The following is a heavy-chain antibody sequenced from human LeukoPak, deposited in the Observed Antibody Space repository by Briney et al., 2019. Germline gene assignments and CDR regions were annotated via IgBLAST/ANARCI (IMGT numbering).Heavy chain of an antibody. CDR2: MNPNSGNT. CDR3: ARWCCSSTSCYFDY. V-gene: IGHV1-8*03. Sequence: VASVKVSCKASGYTFTSYDINWVRQATGQGLEWMGWMNPNSGNTGYAQKFQGRVTITRNTSISTAYMELSSLRSEDTAVYHCARWCCSSTSCYFDYWGQGTLVTVSS. J-gene: IGHJ4*02. CDR1: GYTFTSYD. D-gene: IGHD2-2*01.